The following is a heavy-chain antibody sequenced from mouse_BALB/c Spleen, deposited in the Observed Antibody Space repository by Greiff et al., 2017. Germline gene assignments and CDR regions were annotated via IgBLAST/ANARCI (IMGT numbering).Heavy chain of an antibody. CDR1: GYTFTSYW. CDR2: IDPSDSYT. V-gene: IGHV1-69*02. CDR3: ARWVRRRYAMDY. J-gene: IGHJ4*01. Sequence: QVQLQQPGAELVKPGASVKLSCKASGYTFTSYWMHWVKQRPGQGLEWIGEIDPSDSYTNYNQKFKGKATLTVDKSSSTAYMQLSSLTSEDSAVYYCARWVRRRYAMDYWGQGTSVTVSS. D-gene: IGHD2-14*01.